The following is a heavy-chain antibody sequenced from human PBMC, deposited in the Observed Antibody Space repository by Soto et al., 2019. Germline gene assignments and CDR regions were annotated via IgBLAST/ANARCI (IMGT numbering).Heavy chain of an antibody. CDR1: GFTFSSYA. CDR2: ISYDGSNK. D-gene: IGHD3-22*01. V-gene: IGHV3-30-3*01. J-gene: IGHJ4*02. CDR3: ARDPNPPKYCYDSSGYYLRSYYFDY. Sequence: QVQLVESGGGVVQPGRSLRLSCAASGFTFSSYAMHWVRQAPGKGLEWVAVISYDGSNKYYADSVKGRFTISRDNSKNTLYLQMNSLRAEDTAVYYCARDPNPPKYCYDSSGYYLRSYYFDYWGQGTLVTVSS.